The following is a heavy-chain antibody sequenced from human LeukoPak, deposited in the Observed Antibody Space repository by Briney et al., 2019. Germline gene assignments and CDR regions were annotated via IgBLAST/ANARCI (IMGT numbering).Heavy chain of an antibody. D-gene: IGHD5-12*01. CDR2: LNSDGSIT. CDR3: ARVERYSGYDWRTTAEDGVHFDY. J-gene: IGHJ4*02. Sequence: GGSLRLSCAASGFTFSTYWMHWVRQAPGKGLVWVSGLNSDGSITGYVDSVKGRFTISRDNAKNSLYLQMNSLRAEDTAVYYCARVERYSGYDWRTTAEDGVHFDYWGQGTLVTVSS. V-gene: IGHV3-74*01. CDR1: GFTFSTYW.